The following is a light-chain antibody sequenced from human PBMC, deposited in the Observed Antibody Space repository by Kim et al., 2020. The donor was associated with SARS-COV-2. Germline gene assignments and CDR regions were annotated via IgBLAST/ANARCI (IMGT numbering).Light chain of an antibody. CDR3: CSYAGTYSFV. CDR2: DVT. Sequence: QPALTQPRSVSGSPGQSVTISCTGASSDVGDYDYVSWYQHHPGKARKLMIYDVTERHSGVPDRFSDSKYGNTASLTISGLQAEDEAEYYCCSYAGTYSFVFGGGPKLTAL. J-gene: IGLJ2*01. V-gene: IGLV2-11*01. CDR1: SSDVGDYDY.